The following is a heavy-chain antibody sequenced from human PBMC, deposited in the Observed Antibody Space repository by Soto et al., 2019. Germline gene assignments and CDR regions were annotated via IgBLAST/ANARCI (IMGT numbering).Heavy chain of an antibody. D-gene: IGHD3-3*01. V-gene: IGHV4-59*01. CDR2: IYDSGDT. CDR1: GAYSNPYY. J-gene: IGHJ5*02. CDR3: AREADPLFCSGSTCYGGWFDP. Sequence: LSLTCTVSGAYSNPYYWSWIRQPPGKGLEWIGYIYDSGDTYYNPSLKSRLTISLDTSKKQFSLKLRSVTATDTAVYYCAREADPLFCSGSTCYGGWFDPWGQGTQVTVSS.